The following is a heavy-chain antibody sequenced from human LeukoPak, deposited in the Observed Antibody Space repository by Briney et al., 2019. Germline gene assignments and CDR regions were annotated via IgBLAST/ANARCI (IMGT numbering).Heavy chain of an antibody. CDR1: GYTFTSYG. CDR3: ARDGVITMVRGVIPLIDY. CDR2: ISAYNGNT. V-gene: IGHV1-18*04. D-gene: IGHD3-10*01. Sequence: ASVKVSCKASGYTFTSYGISWVRQAPGQGLEWRGWISAYNGNTNYAQKLQGRVTMTTDTSTSTAYMELRSLRSDDTAVYYCARDGVITMVRGVIPLIDYWGQGTLVTVSS. J-gene: IGHJ4*02.